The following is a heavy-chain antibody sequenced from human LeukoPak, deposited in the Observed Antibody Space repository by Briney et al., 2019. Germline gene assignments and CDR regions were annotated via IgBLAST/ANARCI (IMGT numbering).Heavy chain of an antibody. CDR2: IGTAGDT. D-gene: IGHD6-13*01. V-gene: IGHV3-13*01. CDR3: ARSLSSSWYSYYYYGMDV. CDR1: GFTFSSYD. Sequence: GGSLRLSCAASGFTFSSYDMHWVRQATGKGLEWVSAIGTAGDTYYPGSVKGRFTISRENAKNSLYLQMNSLRAGDTAVYYCARSLSSSWYSYYYYGMDVWGQGTTVTVSS. J-gene: IGHJ6*02.